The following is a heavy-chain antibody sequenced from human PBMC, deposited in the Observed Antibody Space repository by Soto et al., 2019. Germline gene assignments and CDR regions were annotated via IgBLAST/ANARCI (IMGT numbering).Heavy chain of an antibody. V-gene: IGHV4-59*01. D-gene: IGHD6-19*01. J-gene: IGHJ3*02. Sequence: SETLSLTCTVSGGSILNDYCTWIRQPPGKRLKWIGYVDYSGTTNYNPSLKSRVTISVDTSKDQFSLKITSVTAADTAVYYCAGEPVAGPKAHTVDIWGQGTMVT. CDR2: VDYSGTT. CDR3: AGEPVAGPKAHTVDI. CDR1: GGSILNDY.